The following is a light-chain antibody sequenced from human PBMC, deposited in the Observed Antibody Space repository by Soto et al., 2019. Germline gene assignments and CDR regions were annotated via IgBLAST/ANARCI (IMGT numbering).Light chain of an antibody. CDR3: SSYAGSSTYV. CDR1: SSVVGSYNL. Sequence: LTQPASVSGSPGQSITISCTGTSSVVGSYNLVSWYQQHPGKAPKLMIYEVSKRPSGVSNRFSGSKSGNTASLTISGLQADDEADYYCSSYAGSSTYVFGTGTKVTV. CDR2: EVS. J-gene: IGLJ1*01. V-gene: IGLV2-23*02.